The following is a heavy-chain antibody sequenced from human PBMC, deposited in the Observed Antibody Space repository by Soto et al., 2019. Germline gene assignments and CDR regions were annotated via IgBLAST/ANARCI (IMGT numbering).Heavy chain of an antibody. CDR3: ARDLDFVYYDILTGYDDFDY. CDR1: GFTFSSYW. CDR2: INSDGSST. Sequence: GGSLRLSCAASGFTFSSYWMHWVRQAPGKGLVWVSRINSDGSSTSYADSVKGRFTISRDNAKNTLYLQMNSLRAEDTAVYYCARDLDFVYYDILTGYDDFDYWGQGTLVTVSS. J-gene: IGHJ4*02. D-gene: IGHD3-9*01. V-gene: IGHV3-74*01.